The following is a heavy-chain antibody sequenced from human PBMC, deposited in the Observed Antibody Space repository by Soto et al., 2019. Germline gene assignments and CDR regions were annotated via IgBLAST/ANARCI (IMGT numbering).Heavy chain of an antibody. J-gene: IGHJ2*01. Sequence: GGSLRLSCAASGFTVSSNYMSWVRQAPGKGLEWVSVIYSGGSTYYADSVKGRFTISRDNSKNTLYLQMNSLRAEDTAVYYCARSLENWGGWYFDLWGRGTLVTVSS. CDR3: ARSLENWGGWYFDL. CDR1: GFTVSSNY. V-gene: IGHV3-66*02. CDR2: IYSGGST. D-gene: IGHD7-27*01.